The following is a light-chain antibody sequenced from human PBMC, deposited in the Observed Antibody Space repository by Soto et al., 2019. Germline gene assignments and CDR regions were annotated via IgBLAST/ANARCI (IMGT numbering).Light chain of an antibody. CDR2: AAS. Sequence: ITMTQSPSSLSASVGDRDTITCRASQGIRNDLGWYQQKPGKAPKLLIYAASSLESGVPSRFSGSGSGTEFTLTISSLQPDDFATYYCQQYKIYPWTFGQGTKVDIK. CDR1: QGIRND. J-gene: IGKJ1*01. V-gene: IGKV1-17*01. CDR3: QQYKIYPWT.